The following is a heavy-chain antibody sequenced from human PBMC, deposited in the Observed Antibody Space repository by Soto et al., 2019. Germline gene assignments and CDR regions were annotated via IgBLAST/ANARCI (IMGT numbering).Heavy chain of an antibody. CDR2: INHSGST. D-gene: IGHD3-3*01. Sequence: SETLSLTCAVYGGSFSGYYLSWIRQPPGKGLEWIGEINHSGSTNYNPSLKSRVTISVDTSKNQFSLKLSSVTAADTAVYYCARVKTFWSGYFPFDYWGQGTLVTVYS. J-gene: IGHJ4*02. CDR3: ARVKTFWSGYFPFDY. CDR1: GGSFSGYY. V-gene: IGHV4-34*01.